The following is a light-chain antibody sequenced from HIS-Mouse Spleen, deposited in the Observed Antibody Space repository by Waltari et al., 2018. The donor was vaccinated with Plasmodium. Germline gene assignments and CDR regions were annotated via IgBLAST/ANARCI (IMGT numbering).Light chain of an antibody. CDR2: ASS. CDR1: QSISSY. CDR3: QQNYNTWT. V-gene: IGKV1-39*01. Sequence: DIQMTQSPSSLSASVGDRVTITCRASQSISSYLNWYQQKPGTAPKLLIYASSSLQSGVPSRFSCSGDGTDFTLTISSLQPEDFATYYCQQNYNTWTFGQGTKVEIK. J-gene: IGKJ1*01.